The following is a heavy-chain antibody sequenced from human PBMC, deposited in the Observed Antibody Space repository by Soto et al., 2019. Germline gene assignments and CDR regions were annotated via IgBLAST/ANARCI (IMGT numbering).Heavy chain of an antibody. Sequence: QVQLVESGGGVVQPGRSLRLSCAASGFTFSSYGMHWVRQAPGKGLEWVAVISYDGSNKYYADSVKGRFTISRDNSKNTLYLQMNSLRAEDTAVYYCAKDHSMIVVVGADYRGQGTLVTVSS. J-gene: IGHJ4*02. CDR1: GFTFSSYG. CDR2: ISYDGSNK. CDR3: AKDHSMIVVVGADY. D-gene: IGHD3-22*01. V-gene: IGHV3-30*18.